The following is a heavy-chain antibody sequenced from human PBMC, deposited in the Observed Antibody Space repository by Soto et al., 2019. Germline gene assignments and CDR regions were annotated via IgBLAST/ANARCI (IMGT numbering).Heavy chain of an antibody. D-gene: IGHD5-12*01. J-gene: IGHJ5*02. V-gene: IGHV1-3*01. CDR3: ARNPDYSLNNWFDP. CDR2: INAGNGNT. CDR1: GYTFTSYA. Sequence: ASVKVSCKASGYTFTSYAMHWVRQAPGQRLEWMGWINAGNGNTKYSQKFQGRVTITRDTSASTAYMELSSLRSEDTAVCYCARNPDYSLNNWFDPWGQGTLVTVSS.